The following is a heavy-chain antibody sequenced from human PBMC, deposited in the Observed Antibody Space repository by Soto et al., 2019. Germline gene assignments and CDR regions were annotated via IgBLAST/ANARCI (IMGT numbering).Heavy chain of an antibody. J-gene: IGHJ4*02. CDR2: IKQDGSET. D-gene: IGHD3-9*01. Sequence: GGSLRLSWVASGFTFMDFWMQWVRQAPGKGLEWVANIKQDGSETHYADSVRGRFTIYRDNAKNSLFLQMTSLGVDDSALYYCARRYFDLWGQGTLVTVSS. V-gene: IGHV3-7*01. CDR1: GFTFMDFW. CDR3: ARRYFDL.